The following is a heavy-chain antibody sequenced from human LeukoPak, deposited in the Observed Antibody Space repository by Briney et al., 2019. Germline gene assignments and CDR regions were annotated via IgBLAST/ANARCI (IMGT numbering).Heavy chain of an antibody. J-gene: IGHJ4*02. CDR3: ARLVASDGYNPPFDY. Sequence: SETLSLTCTVSGGSISSYYWSWIRQPPGKGLEWIGYIYYSGSTNYNPSLKSRVTISVDTSKNQFSLKLSSVTAADTAVYYCARLVASDGYNPPFDYWGQGTLVTVSS. CDR1: GGSISSYY. D-gene: IGHD5-24*01. CDR2: IYYSGST. V-gene: IGHV4-59*08.